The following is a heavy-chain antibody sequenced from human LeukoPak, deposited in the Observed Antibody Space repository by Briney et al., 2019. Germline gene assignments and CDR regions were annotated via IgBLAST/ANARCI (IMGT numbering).Heavy chain of an antibody. CDR3: ARDRWGYSYGGD. D-gene: IGHD5-18*01. CDR2: IKQDGSEK. Sequence: GGSLRLSCAASGFTFSTYWMSWVRQAPGKGLEWVANIKQDGSEKFYVDSVKGRFTISRDNAKYSLYLQMNSLRAGDTAVYYCARDRWGYSYGGDWGQGTLVTVSS. CDR1: GFTFSTYW. J-gene: IGHJ4*02. V-gene: IGHV3-7*01.